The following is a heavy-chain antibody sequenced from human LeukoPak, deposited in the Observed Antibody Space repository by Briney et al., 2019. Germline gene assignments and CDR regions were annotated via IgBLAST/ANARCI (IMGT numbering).Heavy chain of an antibody. CDR1: GYTFSSYA. V-gene: IGHV1-18*01. D-gene: IGHD1-14*01. CDR3: ARSRVSHTTVSTLLY. Sequence: ASVKLSCTASGYTFSSYAIAWVRQAPGQGPEWMGSISVYNGNTEYAQKLQGRVTMTTDTFTNTAYMELWNLKPDDTAVDYCARSRVSHTTVSTLLYWGQGSLVTVSS. CDR2: ISVYNGNT. J-gene: IGHJ4*02.